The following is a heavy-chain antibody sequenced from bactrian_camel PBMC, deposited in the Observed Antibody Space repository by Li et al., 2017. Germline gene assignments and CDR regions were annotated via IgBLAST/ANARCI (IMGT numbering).Heavy chain of an antibody. V-gene: IGHV3S35*01. J-gene: IGHJ4*01. Sequence: DVQLVESGGGSVQAGGSLRLSCAASGFTFSSYSMYWVRQAPGKGLEWVSHINSGGSTTYYADSMKGRFTCSRDNAKNTVYLQMNSLQPEDTGVYYCVRSNNRAFGIWGQGTQVTVS. CDR3: VRSNNRAFGI. CDR2: INSGGSTT. D-gene: IGHD1*01. CDR1: GFTFSSYS.